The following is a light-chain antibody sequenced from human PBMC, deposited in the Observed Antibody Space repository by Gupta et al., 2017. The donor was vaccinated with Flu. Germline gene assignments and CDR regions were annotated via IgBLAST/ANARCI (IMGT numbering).Light chain of an antibody. CDR3: QQRSNWPPVT. V-gene: IGKV3-11*01. CDR2: DAS. CDR1: QSISRN. Sequence: EIVLTQSPAPLSLSPGERATLSCRASQSISRNLAWYQHKPGQAPRLLICDASDRATGVPARFSGSGSGTDFTLTISSLEPEYFAVYYCQQRSNWPPVTFGGGTKVEIK. J-gene: IGKJ4*01.